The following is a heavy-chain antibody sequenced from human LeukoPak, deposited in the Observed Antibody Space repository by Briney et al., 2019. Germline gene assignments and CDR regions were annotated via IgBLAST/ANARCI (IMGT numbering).Heavy chain of an antibody. V-gene: IGHV5-51*01. J-gene: IGHJ3*02. CDR1: GYTFTNYW. D-gene: IGHD2-21*02. Sequence: PGESLKISCKGSGYTFTNYWIGGVRQMPGKGLEWMGIIYPGDSNTRYSPPFQGQVTVSADKSISTAYLQWNSLKASDTAMYYCARAAVVVTATDAFGIWGQGTMVTVSS. CDR2: IYPGDSNT. CDR3: ARAAVVVTATDAFGI.